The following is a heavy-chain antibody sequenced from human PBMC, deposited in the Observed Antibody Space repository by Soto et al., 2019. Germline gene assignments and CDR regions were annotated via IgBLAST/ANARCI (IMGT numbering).Heavy chain of an antibody. CDR2: IYPTDSDT. J-gene: IGHJ6*02. CDR3: ARSGYSSHGMDV. V-gene: IGHV5-51*01. CDR1: GYAFSSYW. D-gene: IGHD5-12*01. Sequence: PGESLKISCQGSGYAFSSYWIAWVRQMPGKGLEWMGIIYPTDSDTRYSPSFQGQVTISADKSITTAYLQWSSLRASDTAVYYCARSGYSSHGMDVWGQGTTVTAP.